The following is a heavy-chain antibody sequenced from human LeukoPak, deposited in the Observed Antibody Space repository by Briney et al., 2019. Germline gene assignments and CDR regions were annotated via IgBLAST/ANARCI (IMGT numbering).Heavy chain of an antibody. Sequence: GGSLRLSCAASAFTLSSYWMHWVRQAPGKGLVWVSHINSDGSRTDYADSVKGRFTVSRNNAKNTVYLQMNSLRAEDTAVYYCARGNPLGHLWGQGALVTVSS. CDR2: INSDGSRT. CDR1: AFTLSSYW. D-gene: IGHD3-16*01. V-gene: IGHV3-74*01. J-gene: IGHJ5*02. CDR3: ARGNPLGHL.